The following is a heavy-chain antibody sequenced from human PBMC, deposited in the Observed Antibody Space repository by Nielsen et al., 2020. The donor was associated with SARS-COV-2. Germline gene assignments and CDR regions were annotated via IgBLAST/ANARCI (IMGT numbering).Heavy chain of an antibody. V-gene: IGHV3-66*01. Sequence: GGSLRLSCAASGFTVSSNYMSWVRQAPGKGLEWVSVIYSGGSTYYADSVKGRFTISRDNSKNTLYLQMNSLRAEDTAVYYCARDLGYYGSGSYYNYWGQGTLVTVSS. CDR1: GFTVSSNY. CDR2: IYSGGST. D-gene: IGHD3-10*01. J-gene: IGHJ4*02. CDR3: ARDLGYYGSGSYYNY.